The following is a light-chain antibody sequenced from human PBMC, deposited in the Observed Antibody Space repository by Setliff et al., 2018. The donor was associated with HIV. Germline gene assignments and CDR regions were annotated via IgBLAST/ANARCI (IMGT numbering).Light chain of an antibody. V-gene: IGKV4-1*01. J-gene: IGKJ1*01. CDR1: QNVFYNSNNKNY. CDR2: WAS. CDR3: QQYYSLPWT. Sequence: DIVMTQSPDSLTVSLGERATIKCNSSQNVFYNSNNKNYLAWYKHIRGQPPQLLIYWASTRESGVPDRFSGSGSGTDFTLTISSLQAEDVAVYYCQQYYSLPWTFGQGTKV.